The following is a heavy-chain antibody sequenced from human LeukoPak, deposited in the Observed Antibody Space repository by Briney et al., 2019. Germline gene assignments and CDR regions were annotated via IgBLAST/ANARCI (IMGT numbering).Heavy chain of an antibody. V-gene: IGHV5-51*01. D-gene: IGHD3-16*01. CDR1: GSIFTSYW. Sequence: AAALQISCKGAGSIFTSYWIGWGRQLAGKGLEWMGIIYPGDSDTRYSPSVQGQVTISADKSISTAYLQRNSLKASDTAMYYCARHGGWGDFDYWGQGTLVTVSS. J-gene: IGHJ4*02. CDR2: IYPGDSDT. CDR3: ARHGGWGDFDY.